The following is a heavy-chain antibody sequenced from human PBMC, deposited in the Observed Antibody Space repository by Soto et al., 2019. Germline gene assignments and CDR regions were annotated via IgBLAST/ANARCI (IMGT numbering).Heavy chain of an antibody. Sequence: QVQLQESGPGVVKPSETLSLTCTVTGGSISSYYCTWIRQAPGEGLEWIGYIYNTDIGSTNYNPSLKSRVPISRDMSKNQFSLTLSSVTAADTAVYYCARGIHLADWGQGALVTVSS. CDR2: IYNTDIGST. V-gene: IGHV4-59*01. CDR3: ARGIHLAD. CDR1: GGSISSYY. J-gene: IGHJ4*02.